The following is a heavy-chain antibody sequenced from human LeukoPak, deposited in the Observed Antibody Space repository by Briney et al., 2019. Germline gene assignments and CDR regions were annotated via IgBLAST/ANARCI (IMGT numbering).Heavy chain of an antibody. J-gene: IGHJ4*02. CDR1: GYTFTSYD. V-gene: IGHV1-8*01. Sequence: GASVTVSYKSSGYTFTSYDINWVRQATGQGLEWMGWMNPNSGNTGYAQKFQGRVTMTRNTSISTAYMELSSLRSEDTAVYYCARGWEAVAGTDYWGQGTLVTVSS. D-gene: IGHD6-19*01. CDR2: MNPNSGNT. CDR3: ARGWEAVAGTDY.